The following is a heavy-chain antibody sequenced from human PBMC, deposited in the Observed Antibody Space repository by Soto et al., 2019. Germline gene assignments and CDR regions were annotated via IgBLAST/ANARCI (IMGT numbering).Heavy chain of an antibody. D-gene: IGHD3-3*01. J-gene: IGHJ5*02. Sequence: ASVKVSCKASGYTFTSYDINLVRQATGQGLEWMGWMNPNSGNTGYAQKFQGRVTMTRNTSISTAYMELSSLRSEDTAVYYCARGAGWKFGFDPWGQGTLVTVSS. V-gene: IGHV1-8*01. CDR1: GYTFTSYD. CDR3: ARGAGWKFGFDP. CDR2: MNPNSGNT.